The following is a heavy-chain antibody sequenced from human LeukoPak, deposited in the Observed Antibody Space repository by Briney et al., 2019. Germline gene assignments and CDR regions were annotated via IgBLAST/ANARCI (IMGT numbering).Heavy chain of an antibody. CDR2: IYYSGST. Sequence: SETLSLTCTVSGGSLSSYYWSWIRQPPGKGLEWIGYIYYSGSTNYNPSLKSRVTISVDTSKNQFSLKLSSVTAADTAVYYCSGSYLYYYYYYMHVWGKGTTVTISS. J-gene: IGHJ6*03. D-gene: IGHD1-26*01. CDR1: GGSLSSYY. V-gene: IGHV4-59*01. CDR3: SGSYLYYYYYYMHV.